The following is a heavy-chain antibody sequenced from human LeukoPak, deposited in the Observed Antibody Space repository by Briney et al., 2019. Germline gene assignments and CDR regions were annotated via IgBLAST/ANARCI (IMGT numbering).Heavy chain of an antibody. J-gene: IGHJ6*02. V-gene: IGHV3-23*01. CDR2: ISGSGGST. CDR3: ATALNTGTRLPCGYGMDG. CDR1: GFTFDSYS. Sequence: PGGSLRLSCAASGFTFDSYSMTWVRQVPGKGLEWVSVISGSGGSTFYADSVKGRFTISRDNSKNTVYLQMSGLRAEDTAVYYCATALNTGTRLPCGYGMDGWGQGTRVTVSS. D-gene: IGHD1-26*01.